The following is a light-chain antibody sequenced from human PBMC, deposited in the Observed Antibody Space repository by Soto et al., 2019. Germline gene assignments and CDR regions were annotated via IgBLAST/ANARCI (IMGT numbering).Light chain of an antibody. V-gene: IGKV3-11*01. CDR2: DAS. Sequence: EIVFTQSPATLSLSPGERATLSCRASQSVSSYLVWYQQKPGQAPRLLIYDASNRATGIPARFSGSGSGTDFTLTISSLEPEDFAFYYCQQRSSWLTFGGGTKVDIK. CDR3: QQRSSWLT. J-gene: IGKJ4*01. CDR1: QSVSSY.